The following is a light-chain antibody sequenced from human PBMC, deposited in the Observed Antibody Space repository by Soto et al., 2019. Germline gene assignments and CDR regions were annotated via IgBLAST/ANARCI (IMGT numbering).Light chain of an antibody. V-gene: IGKV1-5*01. CDR1: QSISIW. Sequence: DIQMTQSPSTLSASVGDRVTITCRASQSISIWLAWYQQKPGKAPNILNYDASTLVSGVPSRFSGSGSGTEFTLTISSLQPDDFATYYCQQYNNYFSWTFGQGTKVEIK. CDR3: QQYNNYFSWT. CDR2: DAS. J-gene: IGKJ1*01.